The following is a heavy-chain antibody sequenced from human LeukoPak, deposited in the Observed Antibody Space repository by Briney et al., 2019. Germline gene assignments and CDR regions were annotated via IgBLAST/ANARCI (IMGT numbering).Heavy chain of an antibody. V-gene: IGHV4-34*01. CDR1: GGSFSDYY. J-gene: IGHJ3*02. D-gene: IGHD3-9*01. CDR2: INHSGST. Sequence: SETLSLTCAVYGGSFSDYYWSWIRQPPGKGLEWIGEINHSGSTNYNPSLKSRVTISVDTSKNQFSLKLSSVTAADTAVYYCARGYFDWLPREAFDIWGQGTMVTVSS. CDR3: ARGYFDWLPREAFDI.